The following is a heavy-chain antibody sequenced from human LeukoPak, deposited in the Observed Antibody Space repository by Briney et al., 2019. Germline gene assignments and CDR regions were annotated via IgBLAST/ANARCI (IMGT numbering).Heavy chain of an antibody. CDR2: ISGSGGST. D-gene: IGHD3-22*01. V-gene: IGHV3-23*01. CDR1: GFTFSSYA. Sequence: GGSLRLSCAASGFTFSSYAMSWVRQAPGKGLEWVSYISGSGGSTHYADSAKGRFTISRDNSKNTLYLQMNSLRAEDTAVYYCAKDRGDYYDAPRFDPWGQGTLVTVSS. J-gene: IGHJ5*02. CDR3: AKDRGDYYDAPRFDP.